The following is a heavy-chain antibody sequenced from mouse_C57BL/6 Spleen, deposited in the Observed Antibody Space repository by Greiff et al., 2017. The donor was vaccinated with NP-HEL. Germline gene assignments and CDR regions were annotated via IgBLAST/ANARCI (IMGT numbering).Heavy chain of an antibody. Sequence: EVKLQESGPGLVKPSQSLSLTCSVTGYSITSGYYWNWIRQFPGNKLEWMGYISYDGSNNYNPSLKNRISITRDTSKNQFFLKLNSVTTEDTATYYCARNWDYRGPWFAYWGQGTLVTVSA. J-gene: IGHJ3*01. CDR2: ISYDGSN. CDR3: ARNWDYRGPWFAY. CDR1: GYSITSGYY. V-gene: IGHV3-6*01. D-gene: IGHD4-1*01.